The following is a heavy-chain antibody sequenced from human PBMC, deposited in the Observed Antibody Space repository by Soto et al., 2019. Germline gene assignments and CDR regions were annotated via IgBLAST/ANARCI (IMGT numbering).Heavy chain of an antibody. CDR1: GGTFSRHA. J-gene: IGHJ4*02. D-gene: IGHD3-22*01. CDR2: IIPIFGTA. V-gene: IGHV1-69*01. Sequence: QVQLVQSGAEVMKPGSSVKVSCKASGGTFSRHAISWVRQAPGQGLEWMGGIIPIFGTANHAQKFQGRVMIIADESTSTVYMELSSLRSEDTAMYYCARGWGYDSNDYYYAYWGQGTLVIVSS. CDR3: ARGWGYDSNDYYYAY.